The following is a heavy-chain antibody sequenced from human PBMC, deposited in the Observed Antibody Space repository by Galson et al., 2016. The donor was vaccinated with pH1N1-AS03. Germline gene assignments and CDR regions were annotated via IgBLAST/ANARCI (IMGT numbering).Heavy chain of an antibody. Sequence: SLRLSCAASGFTFSSYEMNWVRQAPGKGLEWVAVISSHGKIDYYADSVRGRFTVSRDNSNNTLYLQMDSLGAEEKAVYYCAKEGSGSVSKFAFDIWGQGTIVTVSS. CDR3: AKEGSGSVSKFAFDI. J-gene: IGHJ3*02. V-gene: IGHV3-30*18. D-gene: IGHD3-10*01. CDR1: GFTFSSYE. CDR2: ISSHGKID.